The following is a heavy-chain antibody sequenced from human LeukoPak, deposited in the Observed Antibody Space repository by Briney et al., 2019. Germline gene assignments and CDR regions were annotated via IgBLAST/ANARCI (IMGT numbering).Heavy chain of an antibody. CDR3: ARGGPDTTRDFRYFDY. CDR2: INPSGGST. CDR1: GYTFTIYG. Sequence: GASVKVSCKASGYTFTIYGISWVRQAPGQGLEWMGVINPSGGSTSYAQKFQGRVTMTRDTSTSTVYMELSSLRSEDTAVYYCARGGPDTTRDFRYFDYWGQGTLVTVSS. V-gene: IGHV1-46*01. D-gene: IGHD1-14*01. J-gene: IGHJ4*02.